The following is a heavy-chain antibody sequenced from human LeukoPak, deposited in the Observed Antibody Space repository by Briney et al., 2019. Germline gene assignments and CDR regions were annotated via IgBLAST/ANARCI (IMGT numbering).Heavy chain of an antibody. CDR1: GGSISSYY. CDR3: ARSTRRRRGDYYYYGMDV. J-gene: IGHJ6*04. Sequence: PSETLSHTCTVSGGSISSYYWSWIRQPPGQGLEWIGYIYYSGSTNYNPSLKSRVTISVDTSKNQFSLKLSSVTAADTAVYYCARSTRRRRGDYYYYGMDVWGKGTTVTVSS. V-gene: IGHV4-59*01. D-gene: IGHD1-1*01. CDR2: IYYSGST.